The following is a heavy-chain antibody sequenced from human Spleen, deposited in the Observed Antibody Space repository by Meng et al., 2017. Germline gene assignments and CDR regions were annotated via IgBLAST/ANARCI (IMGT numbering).Heavy chain of an antibody. CDR2: IYTSGST. V-gene: IGHV4-61*02. Sequence: LRLSCTVSGGSISSGSYYWSWIRQPAGKGLEWIGRIYTSGSTNYNPSLKSRVTISVDTSKNQFSLKLSSVTAADTAVYYCARRGSYDSDYWGQGTLVTVSS. CDR1: GGSISSGSYY. J-gene: IGHJ4*02. CDR3: ARRGSYDSDY. D-gene: IGHD3-3*01.